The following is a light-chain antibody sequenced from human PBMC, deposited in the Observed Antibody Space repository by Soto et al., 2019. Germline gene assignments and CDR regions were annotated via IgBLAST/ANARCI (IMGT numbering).Light chain of an antibody. J-gene: IGKJ1*01. CDR3: QQYNNLPPWR. CDR2: DAS. CDR1: QSVSSY. Sequence: TLSPATLALPLRERATLSCRPSQSVSSYLAWYQQRPGQAPRLLLYDASNRATGIPARFSGSGSGTDFTLTITSQEPEDFAIYYCQQYNNLPPWRSGPGTKADI. V-gene: IGKV3-11*01.